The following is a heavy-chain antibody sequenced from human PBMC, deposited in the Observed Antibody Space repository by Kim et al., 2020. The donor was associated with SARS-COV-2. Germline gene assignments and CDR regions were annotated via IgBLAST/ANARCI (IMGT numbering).Heavy chain of an antibody. CDR1: GFTFSSYA. Sequence: GGSLRLSCAASGFTFSSYAMHWVRQAPGKGLEWVAVISYDGSNKYYADSVKGRFTISRDNSKNTLYLQMNSLRAEDTAVYYCARPLKPPIWFENYGMDVWGQGTTVTVSS. J-gene: IGHJ6*02. CDR2: ISYDGSNK. D-gene: IGHD3-10*01. CDR3: ARPLKPPIWFENYGMDV. V-gene: IGHV3-30*04.